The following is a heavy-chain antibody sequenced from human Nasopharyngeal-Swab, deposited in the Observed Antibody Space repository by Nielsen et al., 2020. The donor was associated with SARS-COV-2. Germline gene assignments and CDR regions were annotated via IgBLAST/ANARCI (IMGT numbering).Heavy chain of an antibody. V-gene: IGHV3-9*01. Sequence: SLKISCAASGFTFDDYAMHWVRQAPGKGLEWVSGISWNSGSIGYADSVKGRFTISRDNSKNTLYLQMNSLRAEDTAVYYCAKEREYYGSGSYCNWFDPWGQGTLVTVSS. J-gene: IGHJ5*02. D-gene: IGHD3-10*01. CDR3: AKEREYYGSGSYCNWFDP. CDR2: ISWNSGSI. CDR1: GFTFDDYA.